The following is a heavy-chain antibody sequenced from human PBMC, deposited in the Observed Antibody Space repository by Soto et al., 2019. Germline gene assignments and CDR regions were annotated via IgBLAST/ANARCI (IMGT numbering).Heavy chain of an antibody. CDR1: GGSISSGDYY. CDR3: ARTYDSSGLNWFDP. V-gene: IGHV4-30-4*01. J-gene: IGHJ5*02. CDR2: IYYSGST. D-gene: IGHD3-22*01. Sequence: SATLSLTCTGSGGSISSGDYYWSWIRQSPGKGLEWIGYIYYSGSTYYNPSLKSRVTISVDTSKNQLSLKLTSVIAADMAVYYCARTYDSSGLNWFDPWGQGTLVTVSS.